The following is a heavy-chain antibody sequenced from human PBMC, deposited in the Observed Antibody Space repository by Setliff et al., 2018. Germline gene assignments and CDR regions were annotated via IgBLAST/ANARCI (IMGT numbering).Heavy chain of an antibody. J-gene: IGHJ4*02. CDR2: INPGGGSS. V-gene: IGHV1-46*01. D-gene: IGHD3-10*01. CDR3: ARGGLASAGRKGVFDH. Sequence: ASVKVSCKASGYSLISHYMHWLRQAPGQGLEWMGLINPGGGSSTYAQKFQGRVSLTRGTSTSTVYMEVNNLRSEDTALYFCARGGLASAGRKGVFDHWGQGTLVTVSS. CDR1: GYSLISHY.